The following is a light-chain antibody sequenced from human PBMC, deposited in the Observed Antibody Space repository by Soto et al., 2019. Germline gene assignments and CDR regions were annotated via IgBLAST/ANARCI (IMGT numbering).Light chain of an antibody. CDR2: DVS. V-gene: IGLV2-14*03. Sequence: QSALTQPASVSGSPGQSITISCIGTSSDVGGYNYVSWYQQHPGKAPKLMIYDVSYRPSGVSNRFSGSKSVNTASLTISGLRGEDEADYYCSSYTSTSTLVVFGGGTKLTVL. CDR1: SSDVGGYNY. CDR3: SSYTSTSTLVV. J-gene: IGLJ2*01.